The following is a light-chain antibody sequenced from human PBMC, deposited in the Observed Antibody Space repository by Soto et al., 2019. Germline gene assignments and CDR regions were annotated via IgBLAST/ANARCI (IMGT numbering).Light chain of an antibody. J-gene: IGKJ4*01. CDR3: QQYENLPPLT. V-gene: IGKV1-33*01. CDR1: QNIGNF. Sequence: DTQMTQSPSSLSASVGDRVTITCQASQNIGNFLSWYQKRPGKAPKLLIYDASNFETGVPSRFSGSGSGTDFTFTISGLQSEDVATYYCQQYENLPPLTFGGGTKVEIK. CDR2: DAS.